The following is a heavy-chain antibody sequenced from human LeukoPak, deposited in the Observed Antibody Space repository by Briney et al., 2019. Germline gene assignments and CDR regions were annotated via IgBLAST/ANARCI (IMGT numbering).Heavy chain of an antibody. CDR3: ARVTTVTTSFRFDF. CDR2: IYYSGST. J-gene: IGHJ4*02. Sequence: SETLSLTCTVSGGSISSGGYYWSWIRQPPGEGLEWIGYIYYSGSTYYHPSLKSRVTISLDTSKNQFSLKLSSVTAADTAVYYCARVTTVTTSFRFDFWGQGTLVTVSS. V-gene: IGHV4-30-4*01. CDR1: GGSISSGGYY. D-gene: IGHD4-17*01.